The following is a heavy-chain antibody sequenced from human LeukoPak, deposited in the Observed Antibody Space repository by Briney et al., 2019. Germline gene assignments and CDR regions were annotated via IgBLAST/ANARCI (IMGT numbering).Heavy chain of an antibody. CDR1: GGSISSYY. J-gene: IGHJ5*02. V-gene: IGHV4-59*12. CDR2: IYYSGST. CDR3: ARDPNRGFGGFDP. D-gene: IGHD3-10*01. Sequence: SETLSLTCTVSGGSISSYYWSWIRQPAGKGLEWIGYIYYSGSTNYNPSLKSRVTISVDTSKNQFSLKLSSVTAADTAVYYCARDPNRGFGGFDPWGQGTLVTVSS.